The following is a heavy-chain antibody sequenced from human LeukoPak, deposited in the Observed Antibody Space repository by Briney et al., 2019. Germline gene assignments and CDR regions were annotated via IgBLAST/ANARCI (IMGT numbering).Heavy chain of an antibody. CDR1: GFTFNNYA. V-gene: IGHV3-23*01. D-gene: IGHD4-17*01. CDR2: ISGSGGNT. J-gene: IGHJ5*02. CDR3: AKSWATVTTGSSDWFDP. Sequence: TGGSLRPSCAASGFTFNNYAMSWVRQAPAKGLEWVSAISGSGGNTYYADSVKGRFTISRDHSKNTLYLQMNSLRAEDTAVYYCAKSWATVTTGSSDWFDPWGQGTLVTVSS.